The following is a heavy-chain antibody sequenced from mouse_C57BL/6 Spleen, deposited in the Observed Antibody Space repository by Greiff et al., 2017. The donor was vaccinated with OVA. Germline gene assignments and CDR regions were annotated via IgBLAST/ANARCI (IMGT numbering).Heavy chain of an antibody. V-gene: IGHV6-6*01. Sequence: EVKLQESGGGLVQPGGSMKLSCAASGFTFSDAWMDWVRQSPEKGLEWVAEIRNKANNHATYYAESVKGRFTISRDDSKSSVYLQMNSLRAEDTGIYYCTGAYYSNYGYAMDYWGQGTSVTVSS. CDR3: TGAYYSNYGYAMDY. D-gene: IGHD2-5*01. CDR1: GFTFSDAW. J-gene: IGHJ4*01. CDR2: IRNKANNHAT.